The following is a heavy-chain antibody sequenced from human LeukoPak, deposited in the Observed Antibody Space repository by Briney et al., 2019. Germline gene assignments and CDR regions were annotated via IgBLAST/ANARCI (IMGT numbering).Heavy chain of an antibody. D-gene: IGHD4-17*01. CDR3: ARDPDGDYDFDY. CDR2: ISAYNGNT. J-gene: IGHJ4*02. Sequence: GASVKVSCKASGYTFSRYGISWVRQAPGQGLEGMGWISAYNGNTNYAQKLQGRVTMTTDTSTSTAYMELRSLRSDDTAVYYCARDPDGDYDFDYGGQGTLVTVSS. CDR1: GYTFSRYG. V-gene: IGHV1-18*01.